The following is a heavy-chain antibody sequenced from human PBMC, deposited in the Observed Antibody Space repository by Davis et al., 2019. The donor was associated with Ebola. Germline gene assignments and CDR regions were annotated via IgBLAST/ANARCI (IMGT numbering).Heavy chain of an antibody. D-gene: IGHD5-12*01. CDR1: GDSITGFY. J-gene: IGHJ4*02. CDR2: VSNTGYT. V-gene: IGHV4-4*08. Sequence: SETLSLTCTVSGDSITGFYWSWVRQPPGRGLEWVGYVSNTGYTNYSPSLKSRVTISVDTSKNQFSLKLSSVTAADTAVYYCARRRYSGYDFNYYFDYWGQGTLVTVSS. CDR3: ARRRYSGYDFNYYFDY.